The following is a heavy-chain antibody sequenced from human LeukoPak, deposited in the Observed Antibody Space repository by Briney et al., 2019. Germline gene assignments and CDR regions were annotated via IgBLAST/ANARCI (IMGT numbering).Heavy chain of an antibody. D-gene: IGHD4-17*01. CDR1: GGSISSGGYS. CDR2: IYHSGST. V-gene: IGHV4-30-2*01. J-gene: IGHJ3*02. CDR3: ARGFPTDTVTPTSAFDI. Sequence: KPSETLSLTCTVSGGSISSGGYSWSWIRQPPGKGLEWIGYIYHSGSTYYNPSLKSRVTISVDRSKNQFSLKLSSVTAADTAVYYCARGFPTDTVTPTSAFDIWGQGTMVTVSS.